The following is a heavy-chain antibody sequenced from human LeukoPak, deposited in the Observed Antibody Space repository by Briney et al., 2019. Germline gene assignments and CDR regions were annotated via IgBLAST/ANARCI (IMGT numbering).Heavy chain of an antibody. Sequence: SETLSLTCTVSGGSISSGGYYWSWIRQPPGKGLEWIGYIYHSGSTYYNPSLKSRVTISVDTSKNQFSLKLSSVTAADTAVYYCARDLNVVRGVVDYWGQGTLVTVSS. J-gene: IGHJ4*02. D-gene: IGHD3-10*01. CDR2: IYHSGST. CDR1: GGSISSGGYY. V-gene: IGHV4-30-2*01. CDR3: ARDLNVVRGVVDY.